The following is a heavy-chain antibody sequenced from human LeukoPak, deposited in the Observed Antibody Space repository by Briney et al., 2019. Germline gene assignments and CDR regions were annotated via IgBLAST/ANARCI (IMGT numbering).Heavy chain of an antibody. Sequence: GWSVSLSCPASGWTFSSYAMSWVRQPAWKGLEWVSAISGSGCSTYYADSVKGRFTLPRDNSKSTLYLQMNSLRAENTAVYYCARGWELLPRVNFDYWGQGTLVTVSS. V-gene: IGHV3-23*01. J-gene: IGHJ4*02. D-gene: IGHD1-26*01. CDR2: ISGSGCST. CDR1: GWTFSSYA. CDR3: ARGWELLPRVNFDY.